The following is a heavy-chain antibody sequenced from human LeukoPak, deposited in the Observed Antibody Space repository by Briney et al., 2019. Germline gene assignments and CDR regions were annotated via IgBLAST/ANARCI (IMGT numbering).Heavy chain of an antibody. D-gene: IGHD6-13*01. V-gene: IGHV1-24*01. Sequence: GASVKVTCKVSGYTLPELSMHWLRQAPGKGLEWMGGFDPEDGGTIYAHKFQGRVIMSEDTSTDAAYIELSSLRSEDTAVYYCATPRFDSSSWFNFDYWGQGTLVTVSS. CDR1: GYTLPELS. J-gene: IGHJ4*02. CDR3: ATPRFDSSSWFNFDY. CDR2: FDPEDGGT.